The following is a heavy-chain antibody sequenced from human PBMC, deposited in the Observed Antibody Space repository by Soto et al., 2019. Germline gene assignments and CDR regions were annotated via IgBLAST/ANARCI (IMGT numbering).Heavy chain of an antibody. J-gene: IGHJ6*02. CDR2: TYFSTTT. CDR1: VHSITSGGDY. CDR3: ERGLEVAFQNYYGLDV. V-gene: IGHV4-31*03. Sequence: TLSLTCTLAVHSITSGGDYWSWFRHHPRQGLEWIPYTYFSTTTYYNPPLKSRVTISVDASKNQFSLNLSSVTAADTAVYYCERGLEVAFQNYYGLDVWGQGTTVTVSS. D-gene: IGHD2-15*01.